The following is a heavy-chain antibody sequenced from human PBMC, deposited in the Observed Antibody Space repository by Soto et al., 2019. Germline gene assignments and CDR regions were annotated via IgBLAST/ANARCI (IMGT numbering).Heavy chain of an antibody. Sequence: QLQLQQWGAGLLKPSETLSLTCAVYGGSFSGYYWNWIRQPPGKGLEWIGEINHSGSTNYNPSLKSRVTISVDTSKNQFSLKLSSVTAADTAMYYCARGWGSGVFDYWGQGTLVTVSS. CDR2: INHSGST. V-gene: IGHV4-34*01. D-gene: IGHD6-19*01. CDR1: GGSFSGYY. J-gene: IGHJ4*02. CDR3: ARGWGSGVFDY.